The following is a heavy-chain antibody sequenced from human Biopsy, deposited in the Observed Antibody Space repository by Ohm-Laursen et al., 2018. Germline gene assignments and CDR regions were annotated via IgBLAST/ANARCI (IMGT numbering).Heavy chain of an antibody. Sequence: SLRLSCAASGFTFSSYAMSWVRQTPGKSLECISTISGSGASSHYADSVKGRFTISRDNAKNTLYLQMNSLRAEDTAVYYCARDNWLGYWGQGILVTVSS. D-gene: IGHD6-19*01. J-gene: IGHJ4*02. CDR3: ARDNWLGY. V-gene: IGHV3-23*01. CDR1: GFTFSSYA. CDR2: ISGSGASS.